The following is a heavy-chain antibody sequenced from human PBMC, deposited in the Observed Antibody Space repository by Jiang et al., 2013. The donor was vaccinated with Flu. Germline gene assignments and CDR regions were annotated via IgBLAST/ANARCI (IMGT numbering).Heavy chain of an antibody. CDR3: ATDIDYYDSSGYYYKGWFDP. J-gene: IGHJ5*02. Sequence: GAEVKKPGASVKVSCKASGYTFTSYDINWVRQATGQGLEWMGWMNPNSGNTGYAQKFQGRVTMTRNTSISTAYMELSSLRSEDTAVYYCATDIDYYDSSGYYYKGWFDPWGQGTLVTVSS. V-gene: IGHV1-8*01. D-gene: IGHD3-22*01. CDR2: MNPNSGNT. CDR1: GYTFTSYD.